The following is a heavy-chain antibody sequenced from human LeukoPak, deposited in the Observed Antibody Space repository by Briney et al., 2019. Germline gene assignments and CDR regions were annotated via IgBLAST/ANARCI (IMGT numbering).Heavy chain of an antibody. CDR1: GGTFSSYA. J-gene: IGHJ4*02. Sequence: ASVKVSCKASGGTFSSYAISWVRQAPGQGLEWMGWISAYNGNTNYAQKLQGRVTMTTDTSTSTAYMELRSLRSDDTAVYYCARTSPKPYDSSGYDDYWGQGTLVTVSS. CDR3: ARTSPKPYDSSGYDDY. CDR2: ISAYNGNT. V-gene: IGHV1-18*01. D-gene: IGHD3-22*01.